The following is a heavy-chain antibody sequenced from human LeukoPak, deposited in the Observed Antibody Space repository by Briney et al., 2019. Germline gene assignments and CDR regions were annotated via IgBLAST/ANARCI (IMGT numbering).Heavy chain of an antibody. J-gene: IGHJ4*02. V-gene: IGHV1-2*02. CDR2: INPNSGGT. CDR3: ARVGYCSGGSCYSEY. D-gene: IGHD2-15*01. Sequence: GASVKVSCKASGYTFTGYYMHWVRQAPGQGLEWMGWINPNSGGTNYAQKFQGRVTMTRDTSISTAYMELSRLRSDDTAVYYCARVGYCSGGSCYSEYWGQGTLVTVSS. CDR1: GYTFTGYY.